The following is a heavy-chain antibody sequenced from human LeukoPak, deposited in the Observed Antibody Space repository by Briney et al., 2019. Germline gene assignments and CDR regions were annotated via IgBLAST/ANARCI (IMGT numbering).Heavy chain of an antibody. CDR1: GFSFSDYE. D-gene: IGHD4/OR15-4a*01. CDR3: AREMGGTVLTSSLDY. J-gene: IGHJ4*02. Sequence: PGGSLRLSCAAPGFSFSDYEMNWVRQAPGKGLEWVSYISSGGSSIFYADSVKGRFTISRDNAKNSLYLQMNSLRAEDTAVYYCAREMGGTVLTSSLDYWGQGTQVTVSS. V-gene: IGHV3-48*03. CDR2: ISSGGSSI.